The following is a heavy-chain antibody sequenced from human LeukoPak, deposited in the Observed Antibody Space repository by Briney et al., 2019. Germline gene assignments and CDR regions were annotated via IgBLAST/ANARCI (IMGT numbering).Heavy chain of an antibody. Sequence: SETLSLTCAVSGYAMSGSNWWGWIRQPPGKGLEWIGYIYYGGTTDYNPSLKSRVTMSIYTSRNQFSLELSSVTALDTATYYCVGGGSYYWAPDYWGQGTLVTVSS. CDR1: GYAMSGSNW. D-gene: IGHD1-26*01. CDR2: IYYGGTT. V-gene: IGHV4-28*06. J-gene: IGHJ4*02. CDR3: VGGGSYYWAPDY.